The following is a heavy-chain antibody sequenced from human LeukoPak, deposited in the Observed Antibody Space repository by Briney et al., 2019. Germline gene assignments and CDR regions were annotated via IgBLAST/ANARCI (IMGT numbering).Heavy chain of an antibody. CDR3: ARHRGYYDSSAYNWFDP. Sequence: SQTLSLTCTVSNVSISSGSHYWNWIRQPAGKGLEWIGRIYAGGRSNYNPSLRSRVTISVDTSKNQFSLRLSSVTATDTGVYYCARHRGYYDSSAYNWFDPWGQGTLVTVSS. J-gene: IGHJ5*02. D-gene: IGHD3-22*01. V-gene: IGHV4-61*02. CDR1: NVSISSGSHY. CDR2: IYAGGRS.